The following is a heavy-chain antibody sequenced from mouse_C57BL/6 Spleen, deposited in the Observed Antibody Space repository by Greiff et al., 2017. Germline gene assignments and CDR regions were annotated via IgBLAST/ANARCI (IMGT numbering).Heavy chain of an antibody. J-gene: IGHJ3*01. CDR2: IHPNSGST. Sequence: QVQLQQPGAELVKPGASVKLSCTASGYTFTSYWMHWVKQRPGQGLEWIGMIHPNSGSTNYNEKFKSKATLTVDKSSSTAYMQLSSLTSEDSAVYYCAREDGSSSLADWGQGTLVTVSA. CDR1: GYTFTSYW. D-gene: IGHD1-1*01. CDR3: AREDGSSSLAD. V-gene: IGHV1-64*01.